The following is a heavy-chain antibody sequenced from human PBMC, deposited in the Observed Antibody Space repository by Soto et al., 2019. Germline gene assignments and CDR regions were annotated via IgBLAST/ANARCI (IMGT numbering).Heavy chain of an antibody. D-gene: IGHD1-1*01. J-gene: IGHJ6*02. CDR2: INHRGSL. CDR3: ARELPQRQGRNMDV. V-gene: IGHV4-31*02. Sequence: WTWVRHRPGEGLEWFGYINHRGSLYYNPSLKSRVSMSVDTSKNQFSLNLSSVTAADTAVYYCARELPQRQGRNMDVWAKGPRSPSP.